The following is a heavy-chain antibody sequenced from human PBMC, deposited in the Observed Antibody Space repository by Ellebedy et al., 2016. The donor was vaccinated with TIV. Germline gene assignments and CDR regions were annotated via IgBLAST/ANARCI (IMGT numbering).Heavy chain of an antibody. CDR3: AKDTAMVTPHPMFDY. CDR2: ISGSGGST. J-gene: IGHJ4*02. V-gene: IGHV3-23*01. Sequence: GGSLRLXCAASGFTFSSYAMSWVRQAPGKGLEWVSAISGSGGSTYYADSVKGRFTISRDNSKNTLYLQMNSQRAEDTAVYYCAKDTAMVTPHPMFDYWGQGTLVTVSS. CDR1: GFTFSSYA. D-gene: IGHD5-18*01.